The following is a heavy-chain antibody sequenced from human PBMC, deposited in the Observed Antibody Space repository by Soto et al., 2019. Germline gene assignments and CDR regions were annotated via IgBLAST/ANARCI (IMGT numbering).Heavy chain of an antibody. CDR2: IYYSGSA. CDR3: ARHGVDYGDYASYYYYGMDV. J-gene: IGHJ6*02. Sequence: QVQLQESGPGLVKPSETLSLTCTVSGGSISSGTYYWGWIRQPPGKGLEWIGFIYYSGSAYYNPSLKSRVTISIDTSKNQFSLKLTSVTAAEPAVFYCARHGVDYGDYASYYYYGMDVWGRGTTVTVSS. V-gene: IGHV4-39*01. D-gene: IGHD4-17*01. CDR1: GGSISSGTYY.